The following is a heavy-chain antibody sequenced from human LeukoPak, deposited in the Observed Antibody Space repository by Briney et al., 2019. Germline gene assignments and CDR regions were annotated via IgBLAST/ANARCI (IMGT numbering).Heavy chain of an antibody. J-gene: IGHJ4*02. CDR3: AKDSSGYYSYYFDY. V-gene: IGHV3-23*01. Sequence: GSLRLSCAASGLTFSSYAMSWVRQAPGKGLEWVSAISGSGGSTDYADSVKGRFTISRDNSKNTLYLQMNSLRAEDTAVYYCAKDSSGYYSYYFDYWGQGTLVTVSS. CDR2: ISGSGGST. CDR1: GLTFSSYA. D-gene: IGHD3-22*01.